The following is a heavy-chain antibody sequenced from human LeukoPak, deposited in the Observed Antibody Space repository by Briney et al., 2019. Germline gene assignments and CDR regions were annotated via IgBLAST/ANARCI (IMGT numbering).Heavy chain of an antibody. CDR2: ISGSGGST. V-gene: IGHV3-23*01. D-gene: IGHD3-9*01. CDR3: AKLTISTDAFDI. J-gene: IGHJ3*02. CDR1: GFTFSSYA. Sequence: GGPLRLSCAASGFTFSSYAMSWVRQAPGKGLEWVSAISGSGGSTYYADSVKGRFTISRDNSKNTLYLQMNSLRAEDTAVYYCAKLTISTDAFDIWGQGTMVTVSS.